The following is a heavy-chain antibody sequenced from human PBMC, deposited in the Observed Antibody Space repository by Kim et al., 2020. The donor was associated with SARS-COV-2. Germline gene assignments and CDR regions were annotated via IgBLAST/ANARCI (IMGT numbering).Heavy chain of an antibody. V-gene: IGHV3-23*01. CDR2: INNDGTNT. CDR3: TTVFEY. Sequence: GGSLRLSCAASGFTFSACAMGWVRQAPGKGLQWVAGINNDGTNTYYADSVKGRFTISRDNSRNTVYLQMNSLGAEDTALYYCTTVFEYWGQGTLVTVSS. J-gene: IGHJ4*02. CDR1: GFTFSACA.